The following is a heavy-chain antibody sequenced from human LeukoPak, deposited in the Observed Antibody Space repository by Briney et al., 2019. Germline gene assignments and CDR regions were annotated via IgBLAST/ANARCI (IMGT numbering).Heavy chain of an antibody. D-gene: IGHD5-18*01. Sequence: AASVKVSCKASGYTFNTYGITWVRQAPGQGLEWMGWISGYNGKTKYAQKLQDRVTMTTDTSTTTAYMELRSLRSDDTAVYYCAREIGPRQLHLWGSAFDYWGQGTLVTVSS. CDR3: AREIGPRQLHLWGSAFDY. J-gene: IGHJ4*02. CDR2: ISGYNGKT. V-gene: IGHV1-18*01. CDR1: GYTFNTYG.